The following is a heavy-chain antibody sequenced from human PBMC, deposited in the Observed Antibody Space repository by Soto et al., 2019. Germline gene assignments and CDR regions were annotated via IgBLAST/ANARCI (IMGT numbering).Heavy chain of an antibody. J-gene: IGHJ4*02. Sequence: QVQLVESGGGVVQPGRSLRLSCAASGFTFSIYGMHWVRQAPGKGLEWVAVISYDGSNKYYADSVKGRFTISRDNSKNTLYLQMNSLRAEDTAVYYCAKDYTPDSSVSEPFDYWGQGPLVTVSS. D-gene: IGHD6-19*01. CDR1: GFTFSIYG. CDR3: AKDYTPDSSVSEPFDY. CDR2: ISYDGSNK. V-gene: IGHV3-30*18.